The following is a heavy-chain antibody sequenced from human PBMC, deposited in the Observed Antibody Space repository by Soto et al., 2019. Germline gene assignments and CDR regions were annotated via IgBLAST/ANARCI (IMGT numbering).Heavy chain of an antibody. Sequence: PGGSLRLSCAASGFTFSSYAMSWVRQAPGKGLEWVSAISGSGGSTYYADSVKGRFTISRDNSKNTLYLQMNSLRAEDTAVYYCAKRGALERLGGYYYYGMDVWGQGTTVTVSS. V-gene: IGHV3-23*01. J-gene: IGHJ6*02. D-gene: IGHD1-1*01. CDR3: AKRGALERLGGYYYYGMDV. CDR1: GFTFSSYA. CDR2: ISGSGGST.